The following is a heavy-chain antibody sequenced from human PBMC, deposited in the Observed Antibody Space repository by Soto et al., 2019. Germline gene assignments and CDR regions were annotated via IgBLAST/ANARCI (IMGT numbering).Heavy chain of an antibody. Sequence: EVQLLESGGGLVQPGGSLRLSCAASGFTFNNYAMTWVRQAPGQVLEWVSAISGGGDTTSYADSVKGRFTVSRDGSKNTLYLQMSCLRAEDTALYYCAKGRGGSGSLTPRVDFWGQGTLVTVSS. CDR1: GFTFNNYA. V-gene: IGHV3-23*01. CDR3: AKGRGGSGSLTPRVDF. J-gene: IGHJ4*02. CDR2: ISGGGDTT. D-gene: IGHD3-10*01.